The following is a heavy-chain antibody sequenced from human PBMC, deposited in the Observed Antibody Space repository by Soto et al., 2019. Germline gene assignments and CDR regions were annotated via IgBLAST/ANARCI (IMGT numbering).Heavy chain of an antibody. CDR3: AKDGGYDSSGYWSNWFDP. Sequence: AGGSLRLSCAASGFTFDDYTMHWVRQAPGKGLEWVSLISWDGGSTYYADSVKGRLTISRDNSKNSLYLQMNSLRTEDTALYYCAKDGGYDSSGYWSNWFDPWGQGTLVTVSS. J-gene: IGHJ5*02. V-gene: IGHV3-43*01. CDR2: ISWDGGST. D-gene: IGHD3-22*01. CDR1: GFTFDDYT.